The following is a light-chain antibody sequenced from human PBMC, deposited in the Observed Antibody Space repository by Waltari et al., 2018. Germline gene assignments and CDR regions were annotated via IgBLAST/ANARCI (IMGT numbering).Light chain of an antibody. CDR2: DFI. CDR3: SSYTSTRVFYV. Sequence: QSALTQPASVSGSPGQSITISCTGSNSDVGSFNLVPWYQQHPGNAPKLIIYDFIHRPAGVSNRSSGSKSTNPGSLAISGLQAEEEADYYCSSYTSTRVFYVFGAGTTDSVL. V-gene: IGLV2-14*02. CDR1: NSDVGSFNL. J-gene: IGLJ1*01.